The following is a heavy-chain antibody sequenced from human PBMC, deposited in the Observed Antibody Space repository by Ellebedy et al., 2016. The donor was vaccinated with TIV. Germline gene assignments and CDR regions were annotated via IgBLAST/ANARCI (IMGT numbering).Heavy chain of an antibody. CDR3: AADILTGYSNYGMDV. CDR1: GFTFTSSA. D-gene: IGHD3-9*01. Sequence: AASVKVSCKASGFTFTSSAMQWVRQARGQRLEWIGWIVVGSGNTNYAQKFQERVTITRDMSTSTAYMELSSLRSEDTAVYYCAADILTGYSNYGMDVWGQGTTVTVSS. J-gene: IGHJ6*02. V-gene: IGHV1-58*02. CDR2: IVVGSGNT.